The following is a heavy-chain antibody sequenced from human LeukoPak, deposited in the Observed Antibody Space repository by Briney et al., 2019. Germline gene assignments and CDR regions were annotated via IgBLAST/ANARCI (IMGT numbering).Heavy chain of an antibody. J-gene: IGHJ4*02. D-gene: IGHD6-13*01. Sequence: GGSLRLSCAASGFIFSNYAMHWVRQAPGKGLEWVAIISYDGSNKYYADSVKGRFTISRDNSKNTLYLQMNSLRAEDTAVYYCAKDPRRYSRTGGYFDYWGQGTLVTVSS. CDR3: AKDPRRYSRTGGYFDY. CDR1: GFIFSNYA. V-gene: IGHV3-30*04. CDR2: ISYDGSNK.